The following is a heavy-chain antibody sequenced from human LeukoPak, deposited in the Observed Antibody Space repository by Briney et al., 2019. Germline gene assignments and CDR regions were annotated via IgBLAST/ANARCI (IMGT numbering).Heavy chain of an antibody. CDR2: INAGNGNT. Sequence: ASVKVSCRACGCNFTSCSLHWVRRPPGQRLEWMGWINAGNGNTKYSQKFQGRVTITGDTSASTAYMVLSSMRSEDTAVYYCARVLGIYSSSFNYWGQGTLVTVSS. V-gene: IGHV1-3*01. D-gene: IGHD6-6*01. J-gene: IGHJ4*02. CDR3: ARVLGIYSSSFNY. CDR1: GCNFTSCS.